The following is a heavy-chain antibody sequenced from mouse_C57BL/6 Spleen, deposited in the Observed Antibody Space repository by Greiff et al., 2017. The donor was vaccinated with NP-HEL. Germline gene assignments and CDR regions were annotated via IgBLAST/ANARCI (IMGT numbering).Heavy chain of an antibody. Sequence: QVQLKQPGAELVKPGASVKLSCKASGYTFTSYWMHWVKQRPGRGLEWIGRIDPNSGGTKYNEKFKSQATLTVDKPSSTAYMQLSSLTSEDSAVYDCAISGYYGSSYVDYWGQGTTLTVSS. CDR1: GYTFTSYW. J-gene: IGHJ2*01. CDR3: AISGYYGSSYVDY. V-gene: IGHV1-72*01. D-gene: IGHD1-1*01. CDR2: IDPNSGGT.